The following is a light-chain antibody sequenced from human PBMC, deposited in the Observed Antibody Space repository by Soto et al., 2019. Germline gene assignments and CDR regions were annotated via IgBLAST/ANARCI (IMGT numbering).Light chain of an antibody. CDR3: QQYDNLPLT. Sequence: DIQMTQSPSSLSASVGDRVTITCQASQDISNYLNWYQQKPGKAPKLQIYAAYNLETEVPSRFSGSGSGTDFTFTISSLQTEDIATYYCQQYDNLPLTFGGGTKVEIK. J-gene: IGKJ4*01. V-gene: IGKV1-33*01. CDR2: AAY. CDR1: QDISNY.